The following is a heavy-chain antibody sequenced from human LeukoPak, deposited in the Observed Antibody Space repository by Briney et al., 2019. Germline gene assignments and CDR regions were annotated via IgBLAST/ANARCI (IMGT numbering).Heavy chain of an antibody. Sequence: RASETLSLTCTVSSGSINSGSYYWNWIRQPAGKRLEWIGRIYSSGSTNYNPSLKSRVTISVDTSKNQFSLKLSSVTAADTAVYYCARYEAVAGVFDYWGQGTLVTVSS. J-gene: IGHJ4*02. CDR3: ARYEAVAGVFDY. CDR2: IYSSGST. CDR1: SGSINSGSYY. V-gene: IGHV4-61*02. D-gene: IGHD6-19*01.